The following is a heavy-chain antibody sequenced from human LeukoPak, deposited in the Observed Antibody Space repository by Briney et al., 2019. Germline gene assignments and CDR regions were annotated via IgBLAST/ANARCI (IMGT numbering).Heavy chain of an antibody. CDR3: AKDSHLAVVVVPAEWDY. CDR1: GFTFNSYG. J-gene: IGHJ4*02. Sequence: PGGSLRLSCAASGFTFNSYGMHWARQAPGKGLEWVAFIRYDGGNKNYADSVKGRFTISRDNSKNSLYLQMNSLRAEDTAVYYCAKDSHLAVVVVPAEWDYWSQGTLVTVSS. CDR2: IRYDGGNK. V-gene: IGHV3-30*02. D-gene: IGHD2-2*01.